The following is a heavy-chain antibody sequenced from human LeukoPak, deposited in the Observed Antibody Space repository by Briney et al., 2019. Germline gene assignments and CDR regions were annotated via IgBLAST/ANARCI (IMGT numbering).Heavy chain of an antibody. D-gene: IGHD4-11*01. CDR3: ARDDNYGIFVNVDY. Sequence: ASVKVSCKTSGYPFRNYDINWVRQATGQGLEWMGWINPHSGKTGYAQKFQGRVTMTTDTSANTAYVDLSSLRSDDTAVYYCARDDNYGIFVNVDYWGQGTLVTVSS. CDR2: INPHSGKT. CDR1: GYPFRNYD. V-gene: IGHV1-8*01. J-gene: IGHJ4*02.